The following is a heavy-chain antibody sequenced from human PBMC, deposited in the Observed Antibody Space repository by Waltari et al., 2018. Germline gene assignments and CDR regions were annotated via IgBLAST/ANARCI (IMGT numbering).Heavy chain of an antibody. CDR3: ARVRLAARPEPRDFDY. Sequence: QVQLQQWGAGLLKPSETLSLTCAVYGGSFSGSYWSWIRQPPGKGLEWIGEINHSGSTNYNPSLKSRVTISVDTSKNQFSLKLSSVTAADTAVYYCARVRLAARPEPRDFDYWGQGTLVTVSS. V-gene: IGHV4-34*01. CDR1: GGSFSGSY. CDR2: INHSGST. D-gene: IGHD6-6*01. J-gene: IGHJ4*02.